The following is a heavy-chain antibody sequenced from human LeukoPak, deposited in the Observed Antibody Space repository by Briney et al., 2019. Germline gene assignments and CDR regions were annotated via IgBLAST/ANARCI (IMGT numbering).Heavy chain of an antibody. Sequence: GESPKISCKGSGYSFTSYWIGWVRQMPGKGLEWMGIIYPGDSDTRYSPSFQGQVTISADKSISTAYLQWSSLKASDTAMYYCARQGYCGGDCYSGDYYYYGMDVWGQGTTVTVSS. V-gene: IGHV5-51*01. CDR2: IYPGDSDT. J-gene: IGHJ6*02. CDR3: ARQGYCGGDCYSGDYYYYGMDV. D-gene: IGHD2-21*02. CDR1: GYSFTSYW.